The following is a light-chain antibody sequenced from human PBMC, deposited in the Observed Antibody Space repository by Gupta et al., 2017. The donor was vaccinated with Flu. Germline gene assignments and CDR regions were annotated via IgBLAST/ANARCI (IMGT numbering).Light chain of an antibody. CDR1: NSDVGGYNY. CDR3: SSYTSSSTLV. V-gene: IGLV2-14*01. J-gene: IGLJ2*01. Sequence: QSALTQPASVSGSPGQSITISCTVTNSDVGGYNYVAWYQQHPSKAPKLMIYEVSNRPSGVSNRFSGSKSGNTASRTISGLQAEDEADYYCSSYTSSSTLVFGGGTKLTVL. CDR2: EVS.